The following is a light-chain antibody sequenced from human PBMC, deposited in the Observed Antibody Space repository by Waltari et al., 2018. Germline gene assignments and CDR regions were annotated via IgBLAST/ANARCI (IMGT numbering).Light chain of an antibody. CDR3: SSYTSSRTS. J-gene: IGLJ2*01. CDR2: GVT. Sequence: QSALTQPAVVPGSPGQSFTISSTGSNSDIANYAYVSWYQQHPGKAPQLLIHGVTHRPSGVSDRFSGSKSGNTASLTISGLQPEDEAVYVCSSYTSSRTSFGEGTRLTVL. V-gene: IGLV2-14*03. CDR1: NSDIANYAY.